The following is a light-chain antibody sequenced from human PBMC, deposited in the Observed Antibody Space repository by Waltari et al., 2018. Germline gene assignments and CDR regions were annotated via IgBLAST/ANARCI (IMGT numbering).Light chain of an antibody. CDR1: QGISRS. J-gene: IGKJ5*01. CDR3: QQYHSLPLT. V-gene: IGKV1-NL1*01. CDR2: SAS. Sequence: DIQMTQSPSSLSASVGGRVTVTCRASQGISRSLTWFQQTPGRTPKVLVYSASRLESGVPSRFSGRGSGTDYTLTIDNLQPEDFGIYYCQQYHSLPLTFGQGTRL.